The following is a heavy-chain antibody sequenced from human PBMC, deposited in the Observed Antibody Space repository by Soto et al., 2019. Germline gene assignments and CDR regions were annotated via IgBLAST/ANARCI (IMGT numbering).Heavy chain of an antibody. J-gene: IGHJ6*02. Sequence: QVQLVQSGAEVKKPGASVKVSCKASGYTFTSYYMHWVRQAPGQGLEWMGIINPSGGSTSYAQKFQGRVTMTRDTSTSTVYMELSSLRSEDTAVYYCARGPHRVERRPFYYGMDVWGQGTTVTVSS. CDR2: INPSGGST. CDR3: ARGPHRVERRPFYYGMDV. D-gene: IGHD1-1*01. V-gene: IGHV1-46*01. CDR1: GYTFTSYY.